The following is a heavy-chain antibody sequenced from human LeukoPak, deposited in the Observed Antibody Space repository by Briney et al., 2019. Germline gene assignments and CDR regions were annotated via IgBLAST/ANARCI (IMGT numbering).Heavy chain of an antibody. CDR3: ARGDGYYYDISRYSQGDY. Sequence: GGSLRLSCAASGFTFSDYYISWIRQAPGKGLEWVSYISRRGSTIYYAESVKGRFTISRDNVKNSLYLQMNSLRAEDTAVYYCARGDGYYYDISRYSQGDYWGQGTLVTVSS. V-gene: IGHV3-11*01. CDR2: ISRRGSTI. J-gene: IGHJ4*02. CDR1: GFTFSDYY. D-gene: IGHD3-22*01.